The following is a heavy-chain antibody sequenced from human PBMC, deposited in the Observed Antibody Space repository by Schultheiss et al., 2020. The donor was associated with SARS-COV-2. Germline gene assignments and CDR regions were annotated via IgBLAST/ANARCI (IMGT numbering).Heavy chain of an antibody. CDR3: ARFGRQKPYYFDY. J-gene: IGHJ4*02. V-gene: IGHV4-39*07. D-gene: IGHD3-16*01. CDR2: IYYSGST. CDR1: SGSISSSSSY. Sequence: SETLSLTCTVSSGSISSSSSYWGWIRQPPGKGLEWIGSIYYSGSTNYNPSLKSRVTISVDTSKNQFSLKLSSVTAADTAVYYCARFGRQKPYYFDYWGQGTLVTVSS.